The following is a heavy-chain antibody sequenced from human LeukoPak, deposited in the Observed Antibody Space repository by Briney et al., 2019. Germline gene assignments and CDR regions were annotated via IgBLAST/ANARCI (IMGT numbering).Heavy chain of an antibody. J-gene: IGHJ4*02. V-gene: IGHV1-24*01. CDR1: GDTLTELS. CDR3: ATDQRYNNNRQNDY. D-gene: IGHD1-1*01. Sequence: GASVKVSCKVSGDTLTELSMHWVRQAPGKGLEWMGGFDTEDGESIYAQKFQGRVTMTEDTSTDTAYMELSSLRSEDTAVYYCATDQRYNNNRQNDYWGQGTLVTVSS. CDR2: FDTEDGES.